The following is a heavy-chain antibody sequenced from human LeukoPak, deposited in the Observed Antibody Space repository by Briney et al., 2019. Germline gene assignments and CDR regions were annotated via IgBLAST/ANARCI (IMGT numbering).Heavy chain of an antibody. J-gene: IGHJ4*02. CDR3: ARRQEGHDY. CDR2: IYTTGST. CDR1: GVSIANTFYY. V-gene: IGHV4-61*02. Sequence: TASETLSLTCSVSGVSIANTFYYWNWLRQPAGKGLEWIGRIYTTGSTDYNPSLKSRVTISLDTARNQFSLKVSSVTAADTAVYYCARRQEGHDYWGQGTLVTVSS.